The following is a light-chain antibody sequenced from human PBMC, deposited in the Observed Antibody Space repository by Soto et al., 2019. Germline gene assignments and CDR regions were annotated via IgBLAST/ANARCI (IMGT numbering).Light chain of an antibody. CDR2: EGS. CDR1: SSDVGSYNL. J-gene: IGLJ2*01. Sequence: QSALTQPASVSGSPGQSITISCTGTSSDVGSYNLVSWYQQHPGKAPKLMIYEGSKRTSGVSNRFSGSKSGNTASLTISGLQTEDEADYYCCSYAGSSTFSVVFDGGTKLTVL. V-gene: IGLV2-23*03. CDR3: CSYAGSSTFSVV.